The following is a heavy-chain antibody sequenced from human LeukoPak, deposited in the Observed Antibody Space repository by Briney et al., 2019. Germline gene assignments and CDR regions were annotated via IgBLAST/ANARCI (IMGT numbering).Heavy chain of an antibody. CDR3: ASSLVSQYYYYGMDV. V-gene: IGHV1-69*01. J-gene: IGHJ6*02. Sequence: SVKVSCKASGGAFSSYAISWVRQAPGQGLEWMGGIIPIFGTANYAQKFQGRVTITADESTSTAYMELSSLRSEDTAVYYCASSLVSQYYYYGMDVWGQGTTVTVSS. CDR1: GGAFSSYA. D-gene: IGHD6-13*01. CDR2: IIPIFGTA.